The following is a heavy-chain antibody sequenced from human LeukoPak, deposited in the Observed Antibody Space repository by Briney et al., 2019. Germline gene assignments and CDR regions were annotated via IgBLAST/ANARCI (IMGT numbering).Heavy chain of an antibody. Sequence: SETLSLTCAVYGGSFSGYYWSWIRQPPGKGLECIGEINHSGSTNYNPSLESRVTISVDTSKNQFSLKLSSVTAADTAVYYCARLGVVVTANTDYWGQGTLVTVSS. D-gene: IGHD2-21*02. CDR1: GGSFSGYY. V-gene: IGHV4-34*01. J-gene: IGHJ4*02. CDR3: ARLGVVVTANTDY. CDR2: INHSGST.